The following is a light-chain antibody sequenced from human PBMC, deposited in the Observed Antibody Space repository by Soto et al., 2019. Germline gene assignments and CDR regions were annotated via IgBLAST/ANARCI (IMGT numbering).Light chain of an antibody. CDR2: DNS. Sequence: LTRPPAVPVAPRQTARITCGGKNIGSKRVHWYQQKPGQAPLLVVSDNSYRPSGIPERFSGSNSGNTARLTISSVEAGDEADFYCHLLDNNSALEVYGPGTQDT. CDR3: HLLDNNSALEV. CDR1: NIGSKR. J-gene: IGLJ1*01. V-gene: IGLV3-21*02.